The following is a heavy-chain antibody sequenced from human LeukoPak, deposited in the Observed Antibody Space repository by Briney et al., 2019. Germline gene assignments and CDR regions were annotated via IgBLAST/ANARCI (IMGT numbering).Heavy chain of an antibody. CDR2: IYHTGSS. D-gene: IGHD3-16*01. CDR3: ARHWGRREAFDV. V-gene: IGHV4-38-2*01. Sequence: SETLSLTCAVSTYSVTSDYYWAWIRQSPETGLEWIGTIYHTGSSYYNPSLESRVTMSVHTFDNEFSLKLTSVTATDTAANYCARHWGRREAFDVWGQASVVSVSS. J-gene: IGHJ3*01. CDR1: TYSVTSDYY.